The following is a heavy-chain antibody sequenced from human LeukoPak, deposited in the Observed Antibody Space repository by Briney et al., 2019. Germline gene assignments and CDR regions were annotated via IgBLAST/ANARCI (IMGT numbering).Heavy chain of an antibody. D-gene: IGHD3-22*01. CDR3: AGSRITMIVVVPFEY. CDR2: INHSGST. CDR1: GGSFSGYY. V-gene: IGHV4-34*01. J-gene: IGHJ4*02. Sequence: SETLSLTCAVYGGSFSGYYWSWIRQPPGKGLEWIGEINHSGSTNYNPSLKSRVTISVDTSKNQFSLKLSSVTAADTAVYYCAGSRITMIVVVPFEYWGQGTLVTVSS.